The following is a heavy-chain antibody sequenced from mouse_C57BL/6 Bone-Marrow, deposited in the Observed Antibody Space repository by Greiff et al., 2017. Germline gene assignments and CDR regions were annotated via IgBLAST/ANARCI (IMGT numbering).Heavy chain of an antibody. J-gene: IGHJ3*01. CDR3: TGVLLRYWFAY. D-gene: IGHD1-1*01. V-gene: IGHV14-4*01. Sequence: VQLKESGAELVRPGASVKLSCTASGFNIKDDYMHWVKQRPEQGLEWIGWIAPENGDTEYASKFQGKATITADTSSNTAYLQLSSLTSEDTAVYYCTGVLLRYWFAYWGQGTLVTVSA. CDR1: GFNIKDDY. CDR2: IAPENGDT.